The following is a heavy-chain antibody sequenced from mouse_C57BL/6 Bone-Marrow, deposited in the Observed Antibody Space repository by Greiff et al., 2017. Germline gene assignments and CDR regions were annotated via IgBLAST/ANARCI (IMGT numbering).Heavy chain of an antibody. CDR1: GYAFSSSW. CDR2: IYPGDGDT. Sequence: VQLQQSGPELVKPGASVKISCKASGYAFSSSWMNWVKQRPGKGLEWIGRIYPGDGDTNYNGKFKGKDTLTADKSSCTAYMQLNSLTSEDSAVYFCAGGSTMVTTGFAYWGQGALVTVSA. V-gene: IGHV1-82*01. D-gene: IGHD2-2*01. J-gene: IGHJ3*01. CDR3: AGGSTMVTTGFAY.